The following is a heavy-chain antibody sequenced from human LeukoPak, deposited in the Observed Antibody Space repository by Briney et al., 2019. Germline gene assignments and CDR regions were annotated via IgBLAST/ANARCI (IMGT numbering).Heavy chain of an antibody. J-gene: IGHJ4*02. CDR2: IKSKTDGGTT. Sequence: GGSLRLSCAASGFTFSNAWMSWVRQAPGKGLEWVGRIKSKTDGGTTDYAAPVKGRFTISRDDSKNTLCLQMNSLKTEDTAVYYCTTDISISPFDYWGQGTLVTVSS. V-gene: IGHV3-15*01. D-gene: IGHD1-14*01. CDR1: GFTFSNAW. CDR3: TTDISISPFDY.